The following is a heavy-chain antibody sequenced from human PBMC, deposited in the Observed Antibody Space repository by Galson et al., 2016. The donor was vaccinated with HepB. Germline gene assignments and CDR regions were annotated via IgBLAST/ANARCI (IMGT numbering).Heavy chain of an antibody. J-gene: IGHJ4*02. Sequence: SVKVSCKASGYPFTTYYIHWVRQAPGQGLEWMGIVNPSVGITNYAQKFQGRVTMTRVTSTSTVYMELSSLRSEDTAVYYCARGGPWELVGRNYFDYWGQGTLVTVSS. CDR1: GYPFTTYY. CDR2: VNPSVGIT. D-gene: IGHD1-26*01. CDR3: ARGGPWELVGRNYFDY. V-gene: IGHV1-46*01.